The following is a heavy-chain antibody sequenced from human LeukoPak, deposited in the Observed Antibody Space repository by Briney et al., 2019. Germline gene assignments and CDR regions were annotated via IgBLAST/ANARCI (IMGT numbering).Heavy chain of an antibody. J-gene: IGHJ6*03. CDR1: GYPFSNYD. CDR2: INPHSGKT. CDR3: ARDRGQLANYYYYMDV. Sequence: GASVKVSCKTSGYPFSNYDINWVRQATGQGLEWMGWINPHSGKTGYAQKFQGRVTMTRDMSTSTVYMDLSSLRSEDTAVYYCARDRGQLANYYYYMDVWGKGTTVTVSS. V-gene: IGHV1-8*01. D-gene: IGHD6-6*01.